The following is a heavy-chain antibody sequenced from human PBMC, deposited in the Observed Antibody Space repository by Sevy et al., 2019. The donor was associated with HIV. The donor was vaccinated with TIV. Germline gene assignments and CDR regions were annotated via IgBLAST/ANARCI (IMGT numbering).Heavy chain of an antibody. Sequence: GGSLRLSCAASGFTLSSYSMNWVRQAPGKGLEWVSYISSSSSTIYYADSVKGRFTISRDNAKNSLYLQMNSLRDEDTAVYYCASPFGGSSSSSVYDYYYYGMDVWGQGSTVTVSS. CDR3: ASPFGGSSSSSVYDYYYYGMDV. D-gene: IGHD6-6*01. CDR1: GFTLSSYS. V-gene: IGHV3-48*02. CDR2: ISSSSSTI. J-gene: IGHJ6*02.